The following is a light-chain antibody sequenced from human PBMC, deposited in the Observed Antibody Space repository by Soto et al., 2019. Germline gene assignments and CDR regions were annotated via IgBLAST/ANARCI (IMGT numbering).Light chain of an antibody. CDR2: EDN. CDR3: QSYDSSIPVV. Sequence: NFMLTQPHSVSESPGKTVTISCTRSSGSIASNYVQWYQQRPGSAPTTVIYEDNQRPSGVPGRFSGSIDSSSNSASLTISGLKTEDEADYYCQSYDSSIPVVFGGGTKLTVL. J-gene: IGLJ2*01. V-gene: IGLV6-57*03. CDR1: SGSIASNY.